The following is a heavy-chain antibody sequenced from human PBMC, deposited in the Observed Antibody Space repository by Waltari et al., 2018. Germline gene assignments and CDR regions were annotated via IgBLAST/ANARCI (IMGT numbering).Heavy chain of an antibody. D-gene: IGHD3-22*01. Sequence: QVQLQESGPGLVKPSETLSLTCTVSGGSISSYYWSWIRKPPGKGLEWIGYIYYSGSTNYNPSLKSRVTISVDTSKNQFSLKLSSVTAADTAVYYCARDMDYDSVDAFDICGQGTMVTVSS. V-gene: IGHV4-59*01. CDR2: IYYSGST. J-gene: IGHJ3*02. CDR1: GGSISSYY. CDR3: ARDMDYDSVDAFDI.